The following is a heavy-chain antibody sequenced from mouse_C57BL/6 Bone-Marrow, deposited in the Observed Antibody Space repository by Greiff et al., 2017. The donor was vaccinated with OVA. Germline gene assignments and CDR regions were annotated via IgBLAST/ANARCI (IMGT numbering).Heavy chain of an antibody. Sequence: VQLKQSGAELVRPGASVKLSCTASGFNIKDDYMHWVKQRPEQGLEWIGWIDPENGDTEYASKFQGKATITADTSSNTAYLQLSSLTSEDTAVYYCTTEPYYSNYDWYFDVWGTGTTVTVSS. CDR1: GFNIKDDY. CDR3: TTEPYYSNYDWYFDV. J-gene: IGHJ1*03. CDR2: IDPENGDT. D-gene: IGHD2-5*01. V-gene: IGHV14-4*01.